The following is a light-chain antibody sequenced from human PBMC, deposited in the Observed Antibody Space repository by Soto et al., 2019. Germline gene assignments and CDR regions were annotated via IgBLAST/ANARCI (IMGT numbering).Light chain of an antibody. CDR1: KGISIY. Sequence: EVMLTQSPATLSLSPGERATLSCRASKGISIYLAWYQQRPGQAPRLLIYDASKRATGIPARFSGSGSGTDFTLTISSLQSEDFAVYYCQQYNNWPQTFGQGTKVDIK. CDR3: QQYNNWPQT. J-gene: IGKJ1*01. CDR2: DAS. V-gene: IGKV3-11*01.